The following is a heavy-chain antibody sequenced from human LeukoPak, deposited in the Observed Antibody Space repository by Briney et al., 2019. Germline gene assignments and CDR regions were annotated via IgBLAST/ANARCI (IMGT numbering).Heavy chain of an antibody. CDR2: ISSSSSYI. J-gene: IGHJ4*02. D-gene: IGHD5-12*01. Sequence: GSLRLSCAASGFTFSSYSMNWVRQAPGKGLEWVSSISSSSSYIYYADSVKGRFTISRDNAKNSLYLQMNSLRAEDTAVYYCARDFSTVDINFDYWGQGTLVTVSS. CDR3: ARDFSTVDINFDY. CDR1: GFTFSSYS. V-gene: IGHV3-21*01.